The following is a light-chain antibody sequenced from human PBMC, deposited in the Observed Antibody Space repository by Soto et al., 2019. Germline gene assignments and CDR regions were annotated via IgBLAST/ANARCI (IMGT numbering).Light chain of an antibody. CDR2: GNN. CDR1: SSNAGADYG. J-gene: IGLJ1*01. V-gene: IGLV1-40*01. Sequence: QSVLPQPPSVSGAPGQWVTISCTGSSSNAGADYGVHWYQQLPGLAPKLLIYGNNHRPSGVPDRFSGSRSGTSASLAITGLQAEDEADYYCQSFDASVSGYVFGTGTKVTVL. CDR3: QSFDASVSGYV.